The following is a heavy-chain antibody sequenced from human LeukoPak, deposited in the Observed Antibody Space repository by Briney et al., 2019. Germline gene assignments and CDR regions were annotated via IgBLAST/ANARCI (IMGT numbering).Heavy chain of an antibody. V-gene: IGHV3-23*01. CDR3: AKGYYGSGSYYFDY. CDR1: GFTFSSYA. D-gene: IGHD3-10*01. J-gene: IGHJ4*02. Sequence: GGSLRLSCAASGFTFSSYAVTWVRQAPGKGLEWVSGTSGSGGSTYYADSVKGRFTISRDNSKNTLYLQMNSLRAEDTAVYYCAKGYYGSGSYYFDYWGQGTLVTVSS. CDR2: TSGSGGST.